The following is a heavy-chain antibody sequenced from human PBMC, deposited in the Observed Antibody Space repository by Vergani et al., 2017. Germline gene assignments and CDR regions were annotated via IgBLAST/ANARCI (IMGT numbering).Heavy chain of an antibody. CDR1: GGSFSGYY. V-gene: IGHV4-34*01. CDR2: INHSGST. Sequence: QVQLQQWGAGLLKPSETLSLTCAVYGGSFSGYYWSWIRQPPGKGLEWIGEINHSGSTNYNPSLKSRVTISRDNAKNSLYLEMNSLRAEDTAVYYCAREKDDYSNPGYYYMDVWGKGTTVTVSS. CDR3: AREKDDYSNPGYYYMDV. J-gene: IGHJ6*03. D-gene: IGHD4-11*01.